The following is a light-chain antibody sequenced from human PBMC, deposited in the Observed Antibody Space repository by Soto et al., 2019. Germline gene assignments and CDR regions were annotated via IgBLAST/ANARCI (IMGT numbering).Light chain of an antibody. CDR2: AAS. Sequence: DIQLTQSPSFLSASVGDRVTITCRASQGIDSFLAWYQQKPGKAPKLLIYAASTLQSGVPSRSSDSGPGTEFTLTISSLQPEDFTTYYCQQLNIYPISFGQGTPLQI. CDR3: QQLNIYPIS. V-gene: IGKV1-9*01. CDR1: QGIDSF. J-gene: IGKJ5*01.